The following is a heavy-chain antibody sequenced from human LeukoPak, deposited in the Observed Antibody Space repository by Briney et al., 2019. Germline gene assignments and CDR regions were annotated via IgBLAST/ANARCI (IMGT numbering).Heavy chain of an antibody. CDR3: ARDQREYYDSSGP. Sequence: PGGSLRLSRAASGFTFSSYWMHWVRQAPGKGLVWVSRINSDGSSTSYADSVKGRFTISRDNTKNTLYLQMNSLRVEDTAVYYCARDQREYYDSSGPWGQGTLVTVSS. J-gene: IGHJ5*02. CDR1: GFTFSSYW. D-gene: IGHD3-22*01. V-gene: IGHV3-74*01. CDR2: INSDGSST.